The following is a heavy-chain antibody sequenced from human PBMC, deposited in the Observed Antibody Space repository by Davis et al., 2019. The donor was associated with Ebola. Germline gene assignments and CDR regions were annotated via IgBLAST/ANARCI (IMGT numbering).Heavy chain of an antibody. CDR3: ARGRIVVVPRWFDP. CDR2: INHSGST. Sequence: PSETLSLTCTVYGGSFSYYCWSWIRQPPGKGLEWIGEINHSGSTNYNPSLKSRVTISVDTSKNQFSLKLSSVTAADTAVYYCARGRIVVVPRWFDPWGQGTLVTVSS. CDR1: GGSFSYYC. J-gene: IGHJ5*02. V-gene: IGHV4-34*01. D-gene: IGHD3-22*01.